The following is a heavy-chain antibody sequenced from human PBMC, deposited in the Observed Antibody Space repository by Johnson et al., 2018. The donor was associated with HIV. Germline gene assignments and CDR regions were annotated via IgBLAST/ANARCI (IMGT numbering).Heavy chain of an antibody. CDR2: IRYDGSNK. CDR3: AKEALRGGEYDAFDI. CDR1: GFTFSSYG. D-gene: IGHD2-15*01. V-gene: IGHV3-30*02. J-gene: IGHJ3*02. Sequence: QVQLVESGGGVVQPGGSLRLSCAASGFTFSSYGMHWVRQAPGKGLEWVAFIRYDGSNKYYADSVKGRFTIFRDNPKNTLYMQMKSLRVEDTAVYYCAKEALRGGEYDAFDIWGQGTMVTVS.